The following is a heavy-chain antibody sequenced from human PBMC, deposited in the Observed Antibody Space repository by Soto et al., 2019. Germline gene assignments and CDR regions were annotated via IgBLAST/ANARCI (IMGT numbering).Heavy chain of an antibody. Sequence: SETLSLTCTVSGGSISSYYWSWIRQPPGKGLEWIGYVHYTGSTNYNSPLKSRVTISVDTSKNQFSLKLSSVTAADTAVYYCARGIYDSSGYYTRVFDYWGPGTLVTVS. D-gene: IGHD3-22*01. CDR1: GGSISSYY. J-gene: IGHJ4*02. V-gene: IGHV4-59*01. CDR3: ARGIYDSSGYYTRVFDY. CDR2: VHYTGST.